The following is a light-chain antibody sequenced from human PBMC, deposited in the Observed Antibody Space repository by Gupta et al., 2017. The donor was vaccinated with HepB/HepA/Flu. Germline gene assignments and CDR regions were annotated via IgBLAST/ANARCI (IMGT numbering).Light chain of an antibody. CDR2: KAS. Sequence: DIQMTQSPSTLSASVGDRVTITCRASQSISSWLAWYQQKPGKAPKLLSYKASSLESGVPSRFSGSGSGTEFTLTISSLQPDDFATYYCQQYNSHSWTFGQGTKVEIK. CDR1: QSISSW. CDR3: QQYNSHSWT. J-gene: IGKJ1*01. V-gene: IGKV1-5*03.